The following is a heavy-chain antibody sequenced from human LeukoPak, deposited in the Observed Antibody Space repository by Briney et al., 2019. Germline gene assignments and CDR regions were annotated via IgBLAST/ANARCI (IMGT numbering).Heavy chain of an antibody. V-gene: IGHV4-59*11. CDR1: GDSISSHY. CDR3: ARGRPFNDY. J-gene: IGHJ4*02. Sequence: SETLSLTCTVSGDSISSHYWSWIRQPPGKGLEWIGYIYYSGSTNYNPSLKSRVTISVDTSKNQFSLKLSSVTAADTAVYYCARGRPFNDYWGQGTLVTVSS. CDR2: IYYSGST. D-gene: IGHD2/OR15-2a*01.